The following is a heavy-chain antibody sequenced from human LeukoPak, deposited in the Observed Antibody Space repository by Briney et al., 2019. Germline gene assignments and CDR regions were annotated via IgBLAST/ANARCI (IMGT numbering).Heavy chain of an antibody. J-gene: IGHJ4*02. CDR1: GGSISSYY. Sequence: SETLSLTXTVSGGSISSYYWGWIRQPPGKGLEWTGSIYYSGSTYYNPSLKSRVTISVDTSKNHFSLKLSSVTAADTAVYYCARPGISGYCSSTSCHFDYWGQGTLVTVSS. V-gene: IGHV4-39*02. CDR3: ARPGISGYCSSTSCHFDY. CDR2: IYYSGST. D-gene: IGHD2-2*01.